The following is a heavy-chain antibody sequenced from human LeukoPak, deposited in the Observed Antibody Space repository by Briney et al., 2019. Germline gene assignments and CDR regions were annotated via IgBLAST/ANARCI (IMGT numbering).Heavy chain of an antibody. CDR2: ISSSSSYI. D-gene: IGHD5/OR15-5a*01. J-gene: IGHJ4*02. CDR3: ARGSTGY. CDR1: GFTFSSYS. V-gene: IGHV3-21*01. Sequence: GGSLRLSFAASGFTFSSYSMNWVRQAPGKGLEWVSSISSSSSYIYYADSVKGRFTISRDNAKNSLYLQMDSLRAEDSGLYYCARGSTGYWGQGTLVTVSS.